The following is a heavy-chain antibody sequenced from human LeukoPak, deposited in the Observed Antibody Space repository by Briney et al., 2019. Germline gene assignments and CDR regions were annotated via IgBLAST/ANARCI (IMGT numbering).Heavy chain of an antibody. J-gene: IGHJ4*02. CDR2: IRYDGSNK. V-gene: IGHV3-30*02. CDR3: AKDFAHIVVVVAATGSYFDY. CDR1: GFTFNTYG. Sequence: GGSLRLSCAASGFTFNTYGMHWVRQAPGKGLEWVAFIRYDGSNKHYADSVKGRFTISRDNSKKMVFLQMDSLRAEDTAVYHCAKDFAHIVVVVAATGSYFDYWGQGTLVTVSS. D-gene: IGHD2-15*01.